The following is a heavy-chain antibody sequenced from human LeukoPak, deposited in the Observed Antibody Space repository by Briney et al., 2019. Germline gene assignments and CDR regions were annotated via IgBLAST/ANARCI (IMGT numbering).Heavy chain of an antibody. CDR3: ARFSYGGDAFDI. CDR2: IYYGGST. V-gene: IGHV4-39*01. D-gene: IGHD4-17*01. CDR1: GGSMSGSSYY. J-gene: IGHJ3*02. Sequence: SETLSLTCTVSGGSMSGSSYYWGWIRQPPGKGLEWIGSIYYGGSTYYNPSLKSRVSISVDTSKNQFSLKLSSVTAADTAVYNCARFSYGGDAFDIWGQGTMVTVSS.